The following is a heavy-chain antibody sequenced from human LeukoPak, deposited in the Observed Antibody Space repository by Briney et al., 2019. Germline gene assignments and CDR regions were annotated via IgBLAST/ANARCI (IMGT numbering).Heavy chain of an antibody. V-gene: IGHV4-59*08. CDR2: IFYSGST. CDR3: ARRGDGYPYYFDY. Sequence: PSETLSLTCTVSGGSISNYYWSWIRQTPGKGLEWIGYIFYSGSTDYNPSVKSRVTISVDTSRNQFSLKLRSVTAADTAAYYCARRGDGYPYYFDYWGQGTLVTVSS. J-gene: IGHJ4*02. D-gene: IGHD5-24*01. CDR1: GGSISNYY.